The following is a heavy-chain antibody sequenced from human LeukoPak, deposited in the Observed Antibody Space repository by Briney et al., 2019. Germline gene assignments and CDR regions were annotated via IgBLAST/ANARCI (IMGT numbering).Heavy chain of an antibody. J-gene: IGHJ4*02. CDR1: VDCVSSTSAA. Sequence: SQTLSLTCAISVDCVSSTSAAWNWIRQSPSRGLEWLGRTYFRSQWYSDYAVSVRGRISITADTSKNQFSLQLNSVTPEDTAIYFCARYTYTFYLDYWGQGTVVTVSS. D-gene: IGHD2/OR15-2a*01. CDR3: ARYTYTFYLDY. CDR2: TYFRSQWYS. V-gene: IGHV6-1*01.